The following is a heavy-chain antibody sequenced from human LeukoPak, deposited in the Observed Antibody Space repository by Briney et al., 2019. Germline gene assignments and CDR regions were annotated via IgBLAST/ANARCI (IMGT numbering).Heavy chain of an antibody. CDR2: ISSSGSTI. V-gene: IGHV3-11*04. J-gene: IGHJ4*02. Sequence: GGSLRLSCAASGFTFSDYYMSWIRQAPGKGLKWVSYISSSGSTIYYADSVKGRFTISRDNAKNSLYLQMNSLRAEDTAGYYCARYDYVWGSYRPPDYWGQGTLVTVSS. D-gene: IGHD3-16*02. CDR3: ARYDYVWGSYRPPDY. CDR1: GFTFSDYY.